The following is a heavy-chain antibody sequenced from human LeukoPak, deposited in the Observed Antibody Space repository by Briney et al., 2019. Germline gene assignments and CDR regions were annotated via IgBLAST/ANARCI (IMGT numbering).Heavy chain of an antibody. Sequence: ASVKVSCKASGYTFISYGISWVRQAPGQGLEWMGWISAYNGNTNYAQKLQGRVTITTDTSTSTAYMEMRSLRYDDTAVYYCARANMVRGVGSFFDRNWFDPWGQGTLVTVSS. CDR2: ISAYNGNT. CDR1: GYTFISYG. CDR3: ARANMVRGVGSFFDRNWFDP. V-gene: IGHV1-18*01. J-gene: IGHJ5*02. D-gene: IGHD3-10*01.